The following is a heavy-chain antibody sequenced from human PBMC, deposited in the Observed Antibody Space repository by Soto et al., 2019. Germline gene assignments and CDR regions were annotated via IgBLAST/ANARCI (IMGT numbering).Heavy chain of an antibody. CDR1: GGSITSYQ. CDR3: ARDLNYDFCRERDKYFDP. Sequence: NPSETLSLTCTVSGGSITSYQWSWIRQTGGKGLEWIGRIDASGSNDYNATLQSRVIMSVDTCNSQFALKVTSVTAADTAVYYCARDLNYDFCRERDKYFDPWGQGTLVTVSA. J-gene: IGHJ5*02. V-gene: IGHV4-4*07. CDR2: IDASGSN. D-gene: IGHD3-3*01.